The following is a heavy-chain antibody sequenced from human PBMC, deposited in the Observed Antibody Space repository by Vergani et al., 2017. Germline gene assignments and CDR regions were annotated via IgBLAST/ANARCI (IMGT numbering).Heavy chain of an antibody. V-gene: IGHV3-30*03. CDR1: GFTFSSYG. J-gene: IGHJ6*02. D-gene: IGHD3-10*01. CDR2: ISYDGSNK. CDR3: AIMVAEYGRDV. Sequence: QVQLVESGGGVVQPGRSLRLSCAASGFTFSSYGMHWVRQAPGKGLEWVAVISYDGSNKYYADSVKGRFTISRDNSKNTLYLQMNSLRAEDTAVYYCAIMVAEYGRDVWGQGP.